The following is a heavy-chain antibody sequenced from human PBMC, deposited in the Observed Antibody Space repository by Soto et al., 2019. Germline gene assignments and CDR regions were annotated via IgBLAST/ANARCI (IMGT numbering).Heavy chain of an antibody. CDR1: GFTFTSSA. CDR3: AAPHCTNGVCYSGYYYYYGMDV. V-gene: IGHV1-58*01. J-gene: IGHJ6*02. D-gene: IGHD2-8*01. CDR2: IVVGSGST. Sequence: ASVKVSCKASGFTFTSSAVQWVRQARGQRLEWIGWIVVGSGSTNYAQKFQERVTITRDMSTSTAYMELSSLRSEDTAVYYCAAPHCTNGVCYSGYYYYYGMDVWGQGTTVTVS.